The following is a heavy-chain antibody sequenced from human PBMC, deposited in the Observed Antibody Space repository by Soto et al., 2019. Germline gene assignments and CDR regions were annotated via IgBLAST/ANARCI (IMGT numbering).Heavy chain of an antibody. V-gene: IGHV1-18*01. CDR3: ARGSYYDSSGARNYYYYGMNV. J-gene: IGHJ6*02. CDR1: GYRFTSYG. Sequence: QAQLVQSGAEVKRPGASVKVSCRASGYRFTSYGINWVRQAPGQGLEWLGWISAYDGNTNYAQILQGRVSMTTDTSANTANMALRSQRADDTARYYCARGSYYDSSGARNYYYYGMNVWGQGTTVNVSS. D-gene: IGHD3-22*01. CDR2: ISAYDGNT.